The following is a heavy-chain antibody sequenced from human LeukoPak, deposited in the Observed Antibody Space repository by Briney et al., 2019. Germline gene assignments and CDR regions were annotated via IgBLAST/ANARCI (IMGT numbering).Heavy chain of an antibody. CDR1: GFTFSSYW. Sequence: PGGSLRLSCAASGFTFSSYWMYWVRQAPGKGLVWVSTDGSSTSYADSVKGRFTISRDNAKNTLYLQMNSLRAEDTAVYYCARVERGYSYGNYWGQGTLVTVSS. CDR2: TDGSST. CDR3: ARVERGYSYGNY. J-gene: IGHJ4*02. D-gene: IGHD5-18*01. V-gene: IGHV3-74*01.